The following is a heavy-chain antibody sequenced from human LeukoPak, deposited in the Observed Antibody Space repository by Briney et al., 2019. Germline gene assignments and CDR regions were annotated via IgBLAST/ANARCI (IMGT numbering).Heavy chain of an antibody. CDR3: AKARGTVAGTSPFWYFDY. Sequence: GGSLRLSCAASGFTFDDYVMHWVRHAPGKGLEWVSGISWNSGSIGYADSVKGRFTISRDNAKNSLYLQMNSLRAEDMALYYCAKARGTVAGTSPFWYFDYWGQGTLVTVSS. V-gene: IGHV3-9*03. CDR1: GFTFDDYV. J-gene: IGHJ4*02. CDR2: ISWNSGSI. D-gene: IGHD6-19*01.